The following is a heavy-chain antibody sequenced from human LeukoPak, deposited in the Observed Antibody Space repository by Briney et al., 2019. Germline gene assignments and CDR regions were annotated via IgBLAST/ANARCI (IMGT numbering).Heavy chain of an antibody. CDR3: ARVIRGSYFKEEDAFDI. Sequence: PGGSLRLSCAASGFTFSSYSMNWVRQAPGKGLEWVSSISSSSSYIYYADSVKGRFTISRDNAKNSLYLQMNSLRAEDTAVYYCARVIRGSYFKEEDAFDIWGQGTMVTVSS. D-gene: IGHD1-26*01. CDR2: ISSSSSYI. CDR1: GFTFSSYS. J-gene: IGHJ3*02. V-gene: IGHV3-21*01.